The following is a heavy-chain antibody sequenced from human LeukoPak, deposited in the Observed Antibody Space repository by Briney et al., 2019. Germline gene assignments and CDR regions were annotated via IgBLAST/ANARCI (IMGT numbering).Heavy chain of an antibody. CDR2: IYPGDSDT. V-gene: IGHV5-51*01. J-gene: IGHJ5*02. Sequence: GESLEISCKGSGYSFTSYWIGWVRQMPGKGLEWMGIIYPGDSDTRYSPSFQGQVTISAGKSISTAYLQWSSLKASDTAMYYCARHVPLWFGEGWFDPWGQGTLVTVSS. D-gene: IGHD3-10*01. CDR1: GYSFTSYW. CDR3: ARHVPLWFGEGWFDP.